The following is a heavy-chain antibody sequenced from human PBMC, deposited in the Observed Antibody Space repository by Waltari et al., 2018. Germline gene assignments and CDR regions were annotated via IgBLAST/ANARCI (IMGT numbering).Heavy chain of an antibody. J-gene: IGHJ6*02. D-gene: IGHD3-22*01. CDR1: GFTFSSYA. CDR3: ARWKVVVMPYGMDV. Sequence: QVQLVESGGGVVQPGRSLRLSCAASGFTFSSYAMHWVRPAPGKGLEWVAVISYDGSNKYYADSVKGRFTISRDNSKNTLYLQMNSLRAEDTAVYYCARWKVVVMPYGMDVWGQGTTVTVSS. V-gene: IGHV3-30-3*01. CDR2: ISYDGSNK.